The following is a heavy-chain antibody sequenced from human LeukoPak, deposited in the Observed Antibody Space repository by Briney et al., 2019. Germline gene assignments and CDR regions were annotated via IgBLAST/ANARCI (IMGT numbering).Heavy chain of an antibody. D-gene: IGHD1-1*01. CDR1: GYTFTSYG. CDR3: ARAPTNLFSDDGDYFDY. V-gene: IGHV1-18*01. CDR2: ISAYNGNT. Sequence: ASVKVSCKASGYTFTSYGISWVRQAPGQGLEWMGWISAYNGNTNYAQKLQGRVTMTTDTSTSTAYMELRSLRSDDTAVYYCARAPTNLFSDDGDYFDYWGQGTLVIVSS. J-gene: IGHJ4*02.